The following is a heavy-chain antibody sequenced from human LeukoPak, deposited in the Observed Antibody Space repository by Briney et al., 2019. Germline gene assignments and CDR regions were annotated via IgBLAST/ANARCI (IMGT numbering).Heavy chain of an antibody. CDR3: ARLSYSSSSCWFDP. D-gene: IGHD6-6*01. J-gene: IGHJ5*02. CDR2: IYYSGST. CDR1: GGSISSGDYY. V-gene: IGHV4-30-4*08. Sequence: SETLSLTCTVSGGSISSGDYYWSWIRQPPGKGLEWIGYIYYSGSTYYNPSLKRRVTISVDTSKNQFSLKLSSVTAADTAVYYCARLSYSSSSCWFDPWGQGTLVTVSS.